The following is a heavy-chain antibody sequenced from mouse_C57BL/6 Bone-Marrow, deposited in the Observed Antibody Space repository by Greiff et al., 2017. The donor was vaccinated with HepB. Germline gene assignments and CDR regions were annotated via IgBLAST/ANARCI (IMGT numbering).Heavy chain of an antibody. CDR3: ARGRLRLPYFDY. J-gene: IGHJ2*01. V-gene: IGHV1-19*01. CDR1: GYTFTDYY. CDR2: INPYNGGT. D-gene: IGHD3-2*02. Sequence: EVQLQQSGPVPVKPGASVKMSCKASGYTFTDYYMNWVKQSHGKSLEWIGVINPYNGGTSYNQKFKGKATLTVDKSSSTAYMELNSLTSEDSAVYYCARGRLRLPYFDYWGQGTTLTVSS.